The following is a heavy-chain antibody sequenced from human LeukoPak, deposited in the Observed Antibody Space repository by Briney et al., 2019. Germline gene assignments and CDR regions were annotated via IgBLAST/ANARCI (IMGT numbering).Heavy chain of an antibody. V-gene: IGHV3-53*01. D-gene: IGHD6-6*01. CDR3: ARDQGSSSFDRSFDY. CDR1: GFTFSSYW. J-gene: IGHJ4*02. Sequence: GGSLRLSCAASGFTFSSYWMHWVRQAPGKGLEWVSVIYSGGSTYYADSVKGRFTISRDNSKNTLYLQMNSLRAEDTAVYYCARDQGSSSFDRSFDYWGQGTLVTVSS. CDR2: IYSGGST.